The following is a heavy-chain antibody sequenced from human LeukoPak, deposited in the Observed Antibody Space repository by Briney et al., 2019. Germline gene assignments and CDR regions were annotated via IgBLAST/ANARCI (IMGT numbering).Heavy chain of an antibody. CDR3: ATYRQVLLPFES. J-gene: IGHJ4*02. CDR1: GFTFSTFA. Sequence: GGSLRLSCAASGFTFSTFAMIWVRQPPGKGLDWVSSIFPSGGEIHYADSVRGRFTISRDNSKSTLSLQMNSLRAEDTAIYYCATYRQVLLPFESWGQGTLVTVSS. D-gene: IGHD2-8*02. V-gene: IGHV3-23*01. CDR2: IFPSGGEI.